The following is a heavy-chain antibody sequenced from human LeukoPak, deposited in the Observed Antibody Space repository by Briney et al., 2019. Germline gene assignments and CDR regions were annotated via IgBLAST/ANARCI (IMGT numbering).Heavy chain of an antibody. Sequence: PSETLSLTCAVYGGSFSGYYWSWIRQPPGKGLEWIGEINHSGSTNYNPSLKSRVTISVDTSKNQFSLKLSSVTAADTAVYYCARTSYYDFCSGYYYFDYWGQGTLVTVSS. V-gene: IGHV4-34*01. CDR1: GGSFSGYY. CDR2: INHSGST. CDR3: ARTSYYDFCSGYYYFDY. J-gene: IGHJ4*02. D-gene: IGHD3-3*01.